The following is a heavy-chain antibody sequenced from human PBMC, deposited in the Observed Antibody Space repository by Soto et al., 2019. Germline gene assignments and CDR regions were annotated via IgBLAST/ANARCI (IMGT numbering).Heavy chain of an antibody. V-gene: IGHV3-48*02. CDR2: ISSSGTTI. J-gene: IGHJ4*02. D-gene: IGHD6-13*01. CDR1: RFTFSSYS. CDR3: AREPVAATGTGFDY. Sequence: EVQLVESGGGLVQPGGSLRLSCAASRFTFSSYSMNWVRQAPGKGLEWGSYISSSGTTIYYADSVKGRFSISRDNAKNSLYLQMNSLRDEDTAVYYCAREPVAATGTGFDYWGQGTLVTVSS.